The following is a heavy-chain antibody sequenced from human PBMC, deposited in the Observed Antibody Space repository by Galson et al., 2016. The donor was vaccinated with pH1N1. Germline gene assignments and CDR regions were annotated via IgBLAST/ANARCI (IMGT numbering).Heavy chain of an antibody. V-gene: IGHV1-69*02. J-gene: IGHJ4*02. CDR1: GGTFTSYT. Sequence: SVKASCKASGGTFTSYTITWVRQAPGQGLEWMGRMIPILGLSNYAQKFQGRVTITADKSRSTAYMELSSLKSEDTAVYFCARARGHAAMDPFDFWGQGTLVIVSS. D-gene: IGHD5-18*01. CDR3: ARARGHAAMDPFDF. CDR2: MIPILGLS.